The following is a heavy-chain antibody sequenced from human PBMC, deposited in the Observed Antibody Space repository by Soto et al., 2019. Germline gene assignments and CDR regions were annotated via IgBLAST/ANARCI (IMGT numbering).Heavy chain of an antibody. Sequence: SETLSLTGTVSGAALSSGGYFYTWVRQPPGKGLEWLRYIYYSGGTNYNPSLKSRVTISLGKSKSQFSLRRISVTAADTAVYYCTREQSDDNYLDTWGQGAMVTVSS. V-gene: IGHV4-61*08. J-gene: IGHJ5*02. CDR1: GAALSSGGYF. D-gene: IGHD6-19*01. CDR3: TREQSDDNYLDT. CDR2: IYYSGGT.